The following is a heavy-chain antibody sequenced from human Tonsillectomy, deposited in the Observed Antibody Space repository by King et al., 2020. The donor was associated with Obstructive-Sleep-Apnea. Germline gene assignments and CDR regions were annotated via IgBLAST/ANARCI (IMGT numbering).Heavy chain of an antibody. Sequence: VQLVESGGGLVKPGGSLRLSCAASGFTFSNAWMSWVRRAPEKGLEWVGRIKSEIDGGTTDYAAPVKGRFTISRDDSKNTLYLQMNSLKTDDTAVYYCTTVENFDYWGQGTLVTVSS. CDR1: GFTFSNAW. J-gene: IGHJ4*02. CDR3: TTVENFDY. D-gene: IGHD2/OR15-2a*01. CDR2: IKSEIDGGTT. V-gene: IGHV3-15*01.